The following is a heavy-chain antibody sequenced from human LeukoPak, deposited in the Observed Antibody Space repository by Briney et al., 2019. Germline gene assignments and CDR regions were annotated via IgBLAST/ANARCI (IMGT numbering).Heavy chain of an antibody. CDR1: GFTFSNYW. CDR2: IKSKTDGGTT. V-gene: IGHV3-15*01. Sequence: PGGSLRLSCAASGFTFSNYWMSWVRQAPGKGLEWVGRIKSKTDGGTTDYAAPVKGRFTISRDDSKNTLYLQMNSLKTEDTAVYYCTTDGSFLAVVPAAYADYWGQGTLVTVSS. J-gene: IGHJ4*02. CDR3: TTDGSFLAVVPAAYADY. D-gene: IGHD2-2*01.